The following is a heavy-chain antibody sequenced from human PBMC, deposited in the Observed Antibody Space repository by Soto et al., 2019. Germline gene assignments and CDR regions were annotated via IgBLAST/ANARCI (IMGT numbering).Heavy chain of an antibody. V-gene: IGHV5-51*01. D-gene: IGHD3-3*01. Sequence: GESLKISCKGSGYSFTSYWIGWVRQMPGKGLEWMGIIYPGDSDTRYSPSFQGQVTISADKSISTAYLQWSSLKASDTAMYSCARPRITIFGVDDYGMDVWGQGTTVTVSS. CDR1: GYSFTSYW. CDR2: IYPGDSDT. CDR3: ARPRITIFGVDDYGMDV. J-gene: IGHJ6*02.